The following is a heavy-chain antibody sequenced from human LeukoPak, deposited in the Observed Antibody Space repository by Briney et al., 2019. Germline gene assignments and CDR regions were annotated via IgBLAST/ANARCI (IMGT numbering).Heavy chain of an antibody. D-gene: IGHD4-17*01. CDR2: IIPIFGTP. J-gene: IGHJ6*03. Sequence: SVTVSCKASGGTFSSYGISWVRQAPGQGLEWMGTIIPIFGTPNYAQKFQGTVTITTDESTSTAYMELSSLRSEDTAVYYCARYLRDYGDRTSYYYYYMDVWGKGTTVTVSS. CDR3: ARYLRDYGDRTSYYYYYMDV. V-gene: IGHV1-69*05. CDR1: GGTFSSYG.